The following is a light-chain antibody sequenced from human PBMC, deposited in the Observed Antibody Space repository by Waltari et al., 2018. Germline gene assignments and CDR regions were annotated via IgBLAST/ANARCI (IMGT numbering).Light chain of an antibody. CDR2: DVS. CDR3: CSYAGNYIWI. Sequence: QSALTQPRPVSGSPGQSVPIPCTGTSSDVGGYNFVSWYQQHPDKAPKLMIYDVSKRPSGVPDRFSGSKSGNTASLTISGLQAEDEADYYCCSYAGNYIWIFGGGTKLTVL. CDR1: SSDVGGYNF. V-gene: IGLV2-11*01. J-gene: IGLJ2*01.